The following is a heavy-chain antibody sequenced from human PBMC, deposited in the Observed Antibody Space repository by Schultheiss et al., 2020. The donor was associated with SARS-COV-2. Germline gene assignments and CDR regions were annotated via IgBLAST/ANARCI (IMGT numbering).Heavy chain of an antibody. CDR2: IWYDGSNK. CDR1: GFTFSSYG. V-gene: IGHV3-33*08. D-gene: IGHD6-13*01. Sequence: GESLKISCAASGFTFSSYGMHWVRQAPGKGLEWVAVIWYDGSNKYYADSVKGRFTISRDNSKNTLYLQMNSLRAEDTAVYYCARGHSSSSRGYYYGMDVWGQGTTVTVSS. CDR3: ARGHSSSSRGYYYGMDV. J-gene: IGHJ6*02.